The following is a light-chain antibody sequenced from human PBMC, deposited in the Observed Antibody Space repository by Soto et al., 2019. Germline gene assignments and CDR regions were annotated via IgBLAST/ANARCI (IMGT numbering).Light chain of an antibody. V-gene: IGKV3-11*01. CDR2: DAT. CDR3: QQRNNWPLIT. Sequence: EIVLTQSPGTLSLSPGERATLSCRASQTVGTFLAWYQQKPGQAPTLLIYDATNRATGIPARFSGSGSGTDFTLTINSLEPADSAVYDCQQRNNWPLITFGQGTRLEIK. J-gene: IGKJ5*01. CDR1: QTVGTF.